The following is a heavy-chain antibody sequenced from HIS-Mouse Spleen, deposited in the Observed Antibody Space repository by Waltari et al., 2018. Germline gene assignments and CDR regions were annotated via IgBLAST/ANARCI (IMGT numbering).Heavy chain of an antibody. CDR3: AREIPYSSSWYDWYFDL. D-gene: IGHD6-13*01. CDR2: IYYSGST. V-gene: IGHV4-39*07. Sequence: QLQLQESGPGLVKPPETLSLTCTVSGGPISSSSYYWGWIRQPPGKGLEWIGSIYYSGSTYYIPSLKSRVTISVDTSKNQFSLKLSSVTAADTAVYYCAREIPYSSSWYDWYFDLWGRGTLVTVSS. CDR1: GGPISSSSYY. J-gene: IGHJ2*01.